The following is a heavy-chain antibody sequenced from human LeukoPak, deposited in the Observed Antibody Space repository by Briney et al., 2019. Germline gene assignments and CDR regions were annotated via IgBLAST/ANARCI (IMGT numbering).Heavy chain of an antibody. CDR1: GFTFSSYA. D-gene: IGHD2-21*01. J-gene: IGHJ4*02. Sequence: PGGSLRLSCAASGFTFSSYAMNWVRQAPGKGLEWISYIRSTSSTIYHADSVKGRFTISRDNAKNSLYLQMNSLRDEDTAVYYCARSYSFYYWGQGTLVTVSS. CDR2: IRSTSSTI. CDR3: ARSYSFYY. V-gene: IGHV3-48*02.